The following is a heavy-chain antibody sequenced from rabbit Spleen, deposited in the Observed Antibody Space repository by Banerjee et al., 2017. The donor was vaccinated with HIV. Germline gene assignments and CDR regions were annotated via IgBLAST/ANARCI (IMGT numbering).Heavy chain of an antibody. J-gene: IGHJ4*01. CDR3: VRGASGRGYYSL. D-gene: IGHD1-1*01. CDR2: IYPEYNTT. CDR1: GIAFSTYG. Sequence: HLVESGGGLVQPGGSLKLSCKASGIAFSTYGISWVRQAPGKGLEWIAYIYPEYNTTDYANWVNGRFTISLDNAQNTLYLQLHSLTAADTATYFCVRGASGRGYYSLWGQGTLVTVS. V-gene: IGHV1S7*01.